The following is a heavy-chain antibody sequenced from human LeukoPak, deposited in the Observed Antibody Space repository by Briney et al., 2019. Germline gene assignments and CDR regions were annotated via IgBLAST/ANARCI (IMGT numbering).Heavy chain of an antibody. D-gene: IGHD5-18*01. J-gene: IGHJ4*02. Sequence: PSETLSLTCTVSGDSINTYYWSWIRQPPGKGLEWIGYIYYSGSTNYNPSLKSRLTIALDTSRNQFSLKLTSVTAADTAVYFCARHRKVDTAGDYWGQGTLVTVSS. CDR3: ARHRKVDTAGDY. CDR2: IYYSGST. CDR1: GDSINTYY. V-gene: IGHV4-59*08.